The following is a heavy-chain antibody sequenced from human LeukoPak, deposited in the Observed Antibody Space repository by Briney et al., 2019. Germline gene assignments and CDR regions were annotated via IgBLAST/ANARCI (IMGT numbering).Heavy chain of an antibody. V-gene: IGHV3-21*01. CDR1: GFTFSSYS. CDR3: AREGTVIAAAGVYYFDY. D-gene: IGHD6-13*01. Sequence: PGGSLRLSCAASGFTFSSYSMNWVRQAPGKGLEWVSSISSSSSYIYYADSVKGRFTISRDNAKNSLYLQMNSLRAEDTAVYYCAREGTVIAAAGVYYFDYWGQGTLVTVSS. J-gene: IGHJ4*02. CDR2: ISSSSSYI.